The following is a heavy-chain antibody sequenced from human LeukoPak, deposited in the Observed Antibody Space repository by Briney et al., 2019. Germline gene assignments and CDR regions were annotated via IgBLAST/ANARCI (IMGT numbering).Heavy chain of an antibody. CDR2: ISWNSGSI. CDR3: AKFGGTARGLDY. J-gene: IGHJ4*02. V-gene: IGHV3-9*01. Sequence: PGRSLRLSCAASGFNFNDYAIHWVRQTPGKGLEWVSGISWNSGSIGYADSVKGRFTISRDNAKNSLYLQMNSLRAEDTALYYCAKFGGTARGLDYWGQGTLVTVSS. CDR1: GFNFNDYA. D-gene: IGHD3-10*01.